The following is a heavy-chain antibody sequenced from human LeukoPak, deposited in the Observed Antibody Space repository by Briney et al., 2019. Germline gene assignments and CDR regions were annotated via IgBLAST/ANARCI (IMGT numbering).Heavy chain of an antibody. J-gene: IGHJ4*02. CDR3: ARSRYSGSYSPIDY. CDR2: IYTSGST. D-gene: IGHD1-26*01. V-gene: IGHV4-4*07. CDR1: GGSISSYY. Sequence: PSETLSLTCTVSGGSISSYYWSWIRQPAGKGLEWIGRIYTSGSTNYNPSLKSRVTMSVDTSKNQFSLKLSSVTAADTAVYYCARSRYSGSYSPIDYWGQGTLVTVSS.